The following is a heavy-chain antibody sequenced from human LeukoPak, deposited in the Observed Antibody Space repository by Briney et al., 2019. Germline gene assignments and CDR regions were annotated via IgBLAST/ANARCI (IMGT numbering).Heavy chain of an antibody. J-gene: IGHJ4*02. CDR2: ISGSGGST. CDR3: ARDSEHDYGDYGVNY. V-gene: IGHV3-23*01. CDR1: GFTFSSYA. D-gene: IGHD4-17*01. Sequence: GGSLRLSCAASGFTFSSYAMSWVRQAPGKGLEWVSAISGSGGSTYYADSVKGRFTISRDNSKNTLYLQMNSLRAEDTAVYYCARDSEHDYGDYGVNYWGQGTLVTVSS.